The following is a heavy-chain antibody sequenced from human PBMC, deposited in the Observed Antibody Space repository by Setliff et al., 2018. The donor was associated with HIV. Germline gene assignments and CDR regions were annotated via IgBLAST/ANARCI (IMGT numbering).Heavy chain of an antibody. V-gene: IGHV1-46*01. Sequence: WASVKVSCKASGYIFTDYYLHWVRQAPGQGLEWMGVINPYGGAADFAQRFRDRLAMTTDTSTSTVFLELSSLRSEDTAIYYCARVYCSTRSCVDEWYFDYWGQGTLVTVSS. D-gene: IGHD2-2*01. J-gene: IGHJ4*02. CDR3: ARVYCSTRSCVDEWYFDY. CDR1: GYIFTDYY. CDR2: INPYGGAA.